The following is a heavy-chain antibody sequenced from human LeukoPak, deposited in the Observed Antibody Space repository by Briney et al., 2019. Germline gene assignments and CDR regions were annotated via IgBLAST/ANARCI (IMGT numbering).Heavy chain of an antibody. CDR1: GGSISSYY. CDR2: IYTSGNT. J-gene: IGHJ4*02. D-gene: IGHD6-13*01. V-gene: IGHV4-4*07. Sequence: YPSETLSLTCTVSGGSISSYYWSWVRQPAGKGLEWIGRIYTSGNTNYNPSLKGRVTMSVDTSESQFSLNLSSVTAADTAVYYCARGRGSSWYYFDYWGQGTLVTVSS. CDR3: ARGRGSSWYYFDY.